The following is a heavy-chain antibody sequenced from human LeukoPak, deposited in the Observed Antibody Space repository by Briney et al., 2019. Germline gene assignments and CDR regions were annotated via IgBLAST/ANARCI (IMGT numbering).Heavy chain of an antibody. CDR2: IKNDGSTT. CDR3: AREPRISEWPPGAFDI. Sequence: GGSLRLSCAASGFDFSTYWMHWVRQAPGKGLVWVARIKNDGSTTTYADSVKGRFTISRDNAKNTLYVQMDSLRAEDTAVYFCAREPRISEWPPGAFDIWGQGTVVTVSS. J-gene: IGHJ3*02. D-gene: IGHD3-3*01. V-gene: IGHV3-74*01. CDR1: GFDFSTYW.